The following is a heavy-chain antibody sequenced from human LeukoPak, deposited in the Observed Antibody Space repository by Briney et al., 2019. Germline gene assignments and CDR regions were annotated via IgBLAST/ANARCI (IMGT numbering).Heavy chain of an antibody. V-gene: IGHV3-74*01. J-gene: IGHJ4*02. D-gene: IGHD3-10*01. CDR2: IRSDGSST. CDR1: GFTFNTYW. CDR3: ARAHDYFGSGSYYTALDY. Sequence: PGGSLRLSCAASGFTFNTYWMHWVRQAPGKGLVWVSRIRSDGSSTSYADSVRGRFTISRDNSKDTSYLQMNSLRPEDTAVYYCARAHDYFGSGSYYTALDYWGQGTLVTVSS.